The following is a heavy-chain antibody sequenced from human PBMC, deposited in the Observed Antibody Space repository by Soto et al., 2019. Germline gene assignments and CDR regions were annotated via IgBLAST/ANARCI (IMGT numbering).Heavy chain of an antibody. Sequence: VQLLESGGGLIQPGGSLGLSGAAPGFTFSSGIHWLRQAPGKGLGGVAYISYDSSNKFYGDSVKGRFTISRDNSKNTQFLQMNSLRAEDTAVYYCAKLVIGYCSGNTCDDYWGQGTLVAVSS. D-gene: IGHD2-15*01. CDR1: GFTFSSG. V-gene: IGHV3-30*18. CDR3: AKLVIGYCSGNTCDDY. J-gene: IGHJ4*02. CDR2: ISYDSSNK.